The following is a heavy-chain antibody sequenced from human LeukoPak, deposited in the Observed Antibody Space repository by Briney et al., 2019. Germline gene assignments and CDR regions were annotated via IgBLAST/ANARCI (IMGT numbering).Heavy chain of an antibody. D-gene: IGHD6-19*01. Sequence: ASVKVSCKASGYTVTGYYMHWVRQAPGQGLEWMGWINPNSGGTNYAQKFQGRVTMTRDTSISTAYMELSRLRSDDTAVYYCARAPGQWLVRGLAFIDYWGQGTLVTVSS. CDR3: ARAPGQWLVRGLAFIDY. CDR2: INPNSGGT. V-gene: IGHV1-2*02. CDR1: GYTVTGYY. J-gene: IGHJ4*02.